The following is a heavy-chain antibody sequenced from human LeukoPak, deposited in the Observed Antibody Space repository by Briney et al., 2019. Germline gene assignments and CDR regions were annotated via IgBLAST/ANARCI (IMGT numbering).Heavy chain of an antibody. V-gene: IGHV1-69*05. J-gene: IGHJ4*02. CDR1: GGTFSSYA. Sequence: SVKVSCKASGGTFSSYAISWVRQAPGQGLEWMGGIIPIFGTANYAQKFQGRVTITTDESTSTAYMELSSLRSEDTAVYYCAGNYDILTGYAPWGQGTLVTVSS. CDR3: AGNYDILTGYAP. D-gene: IGHD3-9*01. CDR2: IIPIFGTA.